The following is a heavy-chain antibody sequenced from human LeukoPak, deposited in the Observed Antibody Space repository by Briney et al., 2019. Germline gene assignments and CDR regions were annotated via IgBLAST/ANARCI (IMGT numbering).Heavy chain of an antibody. CDR2: IYPGDSDT. D-gene: IGHD1-26*01. V-gene: IGHV5-51*01. CDR3: ARGSIVGGDWFDP. CDR1: GYRFLTYW. J-gene: IGHJ5*02. Sequence: PGESLKISCKASGYRFLTYWIGWVRQMPGKGLEWMGIIYPGDSDTRYSPSFQGQVTISADQSMSTAYLQWSSLKASDTAMYYCARGSIVGGDWFDPWGQGTLVTVSS.